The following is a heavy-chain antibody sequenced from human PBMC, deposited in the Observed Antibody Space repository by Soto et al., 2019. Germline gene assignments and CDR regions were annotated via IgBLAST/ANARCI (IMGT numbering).Heavy chain of an antibody. CDR1: GDSISTSYY. Sequence: QLQLQESGPGLVKPSETLSLTCTVSGDSISTSYYWGWIRQPPGKGLEWIGSIYYSGSTYYNPSLKSRVIISVDTSKYQFSLKVNSVTAADTAVYYCARRPVNYSDSQWNGMDVWGQGTTVTVSS. J-gene: IGHJ6*02. CDR3: ARRPVNYSDSQWNGMDV. D-gene: IGHD3-22*01. V-gene: IGHV4-39*01. CDR2: IYYSGST.